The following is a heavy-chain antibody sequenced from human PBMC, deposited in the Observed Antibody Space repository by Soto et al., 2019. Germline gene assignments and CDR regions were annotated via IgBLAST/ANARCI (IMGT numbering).Heavy chain of an antibody. CDR2: ISAYNGNT. D-gene: IGHD6-13*01. V-gene: IGHV1-18*01. CDR3: AGDEADWQQLVGVHDY. Sequence: QVQLVQSGAEVKKPGASVKVSCKASGYTFTSYGISWVRQAPGQGLEWMGWISAYNGNTNYAQKLQGRVTMTTDTSTSTAYMELRSLRSDDTAVYYCAGDEADWQQLVGVHDYWGQGTLVTVSS. CDR1: GYTFTSYG. J-gene: IGHJ4*02.